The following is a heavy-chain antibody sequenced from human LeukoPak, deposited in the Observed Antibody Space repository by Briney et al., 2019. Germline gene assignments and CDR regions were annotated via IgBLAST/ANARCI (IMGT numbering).Heavy chain of an antibody. J-gene: IGHJ4*02. Sequence: TGGSLRLSCAASGFTFSSYAMSWVRQAPGKGLEWVSAISGSGGSTYYADSVKGRFTISRDNSKNTLYLQMNSLRAEDTAVYYCAEDYYGSGSYGFFDYWGQGTLVTVSS. V-gene: IGHV3-23*01. CDR3: AEDYYGSGSYGFFDY. CDR2: ISGSGGST. D-gene: IGHD3-10*01. CDR1: GFTFSSYA.